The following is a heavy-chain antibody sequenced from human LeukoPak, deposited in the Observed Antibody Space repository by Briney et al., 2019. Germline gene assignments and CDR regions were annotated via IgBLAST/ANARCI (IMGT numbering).Heavy chain of an antibody. J-gene: IGHJ4*02. Sequence: ASVKVSCKASGYTFTGYYMHWVRQAPGQGLEWMGWINPNSGGTNYAQKFQGRVTMTGDTSISTAYMELSRLRSDDTAVYYCARVTYGSGSYRLFDYWGQGTLVTVSS. CDR3: ARVTYGSGSYRLFDY. CDR1: GYTFTGYY. CDR2: INPNSGGT. D-gene: IGHD3-10*01. V-gene: IGHV1-2*02.